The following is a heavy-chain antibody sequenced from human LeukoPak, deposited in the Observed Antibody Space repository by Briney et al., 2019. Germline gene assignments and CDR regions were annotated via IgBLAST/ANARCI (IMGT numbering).Heavy chain of an antibody. Sequence: GGSLGLSCAASGFTFSSYAMSWVRQAPGKGLEWGSAISGSGGSTYYADSVKGRFTISRDNSKNTLYLQMNRLRAEDTAVYYCAKDNRIAVAGTLDYWGQGTLVTVSS. CDR1: GFTFSSYA. CDR2: ISGSGGST. D-gene: IGHD6-19*01. V-gene: IGHV3-23*01. J-gene: IGHJ4*02. CDR3: AKDNRIAVAGTLDY.